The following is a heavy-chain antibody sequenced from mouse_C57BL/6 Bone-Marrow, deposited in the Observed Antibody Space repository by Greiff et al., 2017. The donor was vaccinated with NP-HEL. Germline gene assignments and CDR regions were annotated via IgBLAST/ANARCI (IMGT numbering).Heavy chain of an antibody. V-gene: IGHV1-74*01. D-gene: IGHD2-4*01. CDR1: GYTFTSYW. J-gene: IGHJ3*01. CDR2: LHPSDSDT. CDR3: ATPLYDYDGFAY. Sequence: QVHVKQPGAELVKPGASVKVSCKASGYTFTSYWMHWVKQRPGQGLEWIGRLHPSDSDTNYNQKFTGKATLTVDKSSSTAYMQLSSLTSEDSAVYYCATPLYDYDGFAYWGQGTLVTVSA.